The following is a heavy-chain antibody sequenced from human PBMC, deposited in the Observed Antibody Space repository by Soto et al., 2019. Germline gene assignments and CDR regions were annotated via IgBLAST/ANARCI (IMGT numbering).Heavy chain of an antibody. CDR2: ITGSGSTT. CDR3: ARRGGALGY. Sequence: VQLMESGGGLVQPGGSLRLSCAASGFTFSSYAMSWVRQAPGKGLEWVSVITGSGSTTYHADSVKGRFTISRDNSKNTLYLQMNSLRAEDTAVYYCARRGGALGYWGQGTLVTVSS. J-gene: IGHJ4*02. D-gene: IGHD3-16*01. CDR1: GFTFSSYA. V-gene: IGHV3-23*01.